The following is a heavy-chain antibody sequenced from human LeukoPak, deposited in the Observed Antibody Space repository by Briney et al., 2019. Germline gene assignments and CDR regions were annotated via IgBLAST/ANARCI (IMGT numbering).Heavy chain of an antibody. D-gene: IGHD3-22*01. CDR1: GGSISSYY. J-gene: IGHJ2*01. V-gene: IGHV4-4*07. CDR2: IYTSGST. Sequence: SETLSLTCTVSGGSISSYYWSWIRQPAGKGLEWIGRIYTSGSTNYNPSLKSRVTMSVDTSKNQFSLKLSSVAAADTAVYYCARSYYYDSNWYFDLWGRGTLVTVSS. CDR3: ARSYYYDSNWYFDL.